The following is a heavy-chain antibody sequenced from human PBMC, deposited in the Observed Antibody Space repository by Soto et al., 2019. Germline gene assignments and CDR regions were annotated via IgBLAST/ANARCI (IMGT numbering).Heavy chain of an antibody. D-gene: IGHD3-16*01. CDR3: ARAVYGMGWFDP. CDR2: IGTSGSYT. Sequence: QVQLVESGGGLVKPGGSLRLSCATSGFTFSDYYMSWIRQAPGKGLEWVSYIGTSGSYTNYADSVKGRFTISRDNAKNSMYPQMNSLRAEDTAVYYCARAVYGMGWFDPWGQGTLVTVSS. CDR1: GFTFSDYY. V-gene: IGHV3-11*05. J-gene: IGHJ5*02.